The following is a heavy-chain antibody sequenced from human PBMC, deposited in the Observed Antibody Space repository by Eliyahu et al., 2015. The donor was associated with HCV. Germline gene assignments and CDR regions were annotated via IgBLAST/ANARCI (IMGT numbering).Heavy chain of an antibody. J-gene: IGHJ5*02. V-gene: IGHV4-31*03. CDR1: GASXSSGGYY. D-gene: IGHD2/OR15-2a*01. Sequence: QVQLQESGPGLVKASQTLSLTCTVSGASXSSGGYYWSWIRQHPGKGLEWVWYIHYRGSTNYNPSLKSRVNVSRDTSKNQFSLQLSSVTAADTAVYYCARDTQYGRSAGWLDTWGQGIPVTVSS. CDR2: IHYRGST. CDR3: ARDTQYGRSAGWLDT.